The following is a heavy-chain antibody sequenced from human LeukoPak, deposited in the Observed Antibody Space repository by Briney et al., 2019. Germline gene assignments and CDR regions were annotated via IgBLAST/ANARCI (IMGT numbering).Heavy chain of an antibody. CDR1: GFTLSNYA. D-gene: IGHD3-9*01. CDR3: ARDGYFGSDSVTGAGALGDYYMDV. CDR2: ITYDGGNK. J-gene: IGHJ6*03. Sequence: GGSLRLSCAASGFTLSNYAMHWVRQAPGKGLEWVAIITYDGGNKDYADVVKGRFTISRDNSKNTLYLQMNSLRAEDTALYYCARDGYFGSDSVTGAGALGDYYMDVWGKGTTVTVSS. V-gene: IGHV3-30*04.